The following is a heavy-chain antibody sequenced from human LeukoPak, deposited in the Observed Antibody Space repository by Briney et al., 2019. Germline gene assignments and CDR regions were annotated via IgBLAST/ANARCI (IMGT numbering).Heavy chain of an antibody. CDR3: ARETWIQLSQTYYMDV. J-gene: IGHJ6*03. CDR1: GGSISSYY. CDR2: IYYSGST. D-gene: IGHD5-18*01. V-gene: IGHV4-59*12. Sequence: SETLSLTCTVSGGSISSYYWSWIRQPPGKGLEWIGYIYYSGSTNYNPSLKSRVTMSVDTSKNQFSLKLTSVTAADTAVYYCARETWIQLSQTYYMDVWGKGTTVTVSS.